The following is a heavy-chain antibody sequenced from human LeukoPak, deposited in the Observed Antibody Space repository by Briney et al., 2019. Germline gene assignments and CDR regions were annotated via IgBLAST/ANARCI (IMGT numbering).Heavy chain of an antibody. Sequence: GGSLRLACAASGIILSSYWMSRVRQAPGKGLEWVANVNQVGNEKYYVDSVKGRFAISRDNAKNSLYLQMNSLRAEDTAVYYCAIDSSAEKGQQLANWGQGTLVTVSS. J-gene: IGHJ4*02. CDR3: AIDSSAEKGQQLAN. V-gene: IGHV3-7*01. D-gene: IGHD6-13*01. CDR1: GIILSSYW. CDR2: VNQVGNEK.